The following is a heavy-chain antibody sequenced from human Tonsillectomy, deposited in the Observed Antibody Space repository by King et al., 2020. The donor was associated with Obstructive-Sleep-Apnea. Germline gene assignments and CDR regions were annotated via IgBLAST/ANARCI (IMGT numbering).Heavy chain of an antibody. D-gene: IGHD1-26*01. Sequence: QLQESGPGLVKPSETLSLTCTVSGGSISNYYWSWIRQPPGKGLEWIGYIYYSGSTHSNPSLQSRFTISVDTSKNQFSLKLSSVTAADTAVFYCARHRSGSYYIFDYWGQGTLVTVSS. CDR2: IYYSGST. CDR3: ARHRSGSYYIFDY. V-gene: IGHV4-59*08. CDR1: GGSISNYY. J-gene: IGHJ4*02.